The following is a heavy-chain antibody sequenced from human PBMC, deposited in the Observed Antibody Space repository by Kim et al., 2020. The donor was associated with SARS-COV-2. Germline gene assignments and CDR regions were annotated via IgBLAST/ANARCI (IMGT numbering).Heavy chain of an antibody. CDR3: ARAPPYYDSSGYYYGAFDI. D-gene: IGHD3-22*01. CDR1: GGSISSYY. J-gene: IGHJ3*02. CDR2: IYYSGST. Sequence: SETLSLTCTVSGGSISSYYWSWIRQPPGKGLEWIGYIYYSGSTNYNPSLKSRVTISVDTSKNQFSLKLSSVTAADTAVYYCARAPPYYDSSGYYYGAFDIWGQGTMVTVSS. V-gene: IGHV4-59*01.